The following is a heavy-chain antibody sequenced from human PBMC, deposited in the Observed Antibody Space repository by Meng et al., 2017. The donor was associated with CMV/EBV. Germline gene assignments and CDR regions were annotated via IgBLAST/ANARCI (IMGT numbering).Heavy chain of an antibody. J-gene: IGHJ4*02. D-gene: IGHD3-9*01. V-gene: IGHV1-2*02. CDR3: ARNAFGNDILSYFDY. CDR2: INPNSGGT. Sequence: ASVKVSCKASGYTFTGYYMHRVRQAPGQGLEWMGWINPNSGGTNYAQKFQGRVTMTRDTSISTAYMELSRLRSDDTAVYYCARNAFGNDILSYFDYWGQGTLVTVSS. CDR1: GYTFTGYY.